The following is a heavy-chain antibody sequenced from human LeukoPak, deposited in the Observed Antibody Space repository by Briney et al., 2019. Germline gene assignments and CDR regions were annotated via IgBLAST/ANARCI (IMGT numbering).Heavy chain of an antibody. J-gene: IGHJ3*02. CDR2: ISYDGSNK. CDR3: ARDRGVWAFDI. V-gene: IGHV3-30-3*01. Sequence: GGSLRLSCAASGITLSSYDMHWVRQAPGKALEWVAVISYDGSNKDYADSVKGRFTISRDNSKNTLDLQMNSLRAEDTAVYYCARDRGVWAFDIWGQGTMVTVSS. D-gene: IGHD3-10*01. CDR1: GITLSSYD.